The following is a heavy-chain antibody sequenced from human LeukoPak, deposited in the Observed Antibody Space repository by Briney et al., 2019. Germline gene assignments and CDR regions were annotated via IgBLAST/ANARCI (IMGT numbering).Heavy chain of an antibody. Sequence: GASVKVSCKASGGTFSIYAISWVRQAPGQGLEWMGVIIPIFGTANYAQKFQGRVTITADESTSTAYMELSSLRSEDTAVYYCARRGSSGYSLDYWGQGTLVTVSS. J-gene: IGHJ4*02. CDR2: IIPIFGTA. CDR1: GGTFSIYA. D-gene: IGHD3-22*01. CDR3: ARRGSSGYSLDY. V-gene: IGHV1-69*13.